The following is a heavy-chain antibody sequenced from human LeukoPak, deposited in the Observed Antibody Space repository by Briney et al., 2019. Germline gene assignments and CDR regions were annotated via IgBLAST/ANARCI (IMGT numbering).Heavy chain of an antibody. CDR2: ISSSSSIT. CDR1: GFTFSSYS. CDR3: ARGGAARPDY. V-gene: IGHV3-48*02. J-gene: IGHJ4*02. D-gene: IGHD6-6*01. Sequence: GGSLRLSCAASGFTFSSYSMNWVRQASGRGLEWISYISSSSSITSYAESVKGRFTISRDNAKSSLYLQMNSLRDDDTAVYYCARGGAARPDYWGLGTLVTVSS.